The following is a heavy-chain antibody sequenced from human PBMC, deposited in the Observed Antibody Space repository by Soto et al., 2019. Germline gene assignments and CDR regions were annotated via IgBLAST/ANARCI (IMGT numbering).Heavy chain of an antibody. V-gene: IGHV4-4*02. D-gene: IGHD6-13*01. CDR3: AIPGAGDFDY. CDR2: IYHSGTT. Sequence: QVQLQESGPGLVEPSGTLSLTCAVSGASISNTDWWTWVRQPPGKGLEWIGEIYHSGTTNCDPTLKSRVTISLYKSKSQFSLKLTSVTAADTAVYYCAIPGAGDFDYWGQGTLVTVSS. J-gene: IGHJ4*02. CDR1: GASISNTDW.